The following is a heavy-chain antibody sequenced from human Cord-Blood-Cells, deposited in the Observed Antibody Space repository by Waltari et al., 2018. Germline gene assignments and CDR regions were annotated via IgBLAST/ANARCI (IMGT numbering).Heavy chain of an antibody. CDR1: GGTFSSYA. D-gene: IGHD5-18*01. V-gene: IGHV1-69*06. CDR3: AREKGGYSYGYDWFDP. Sequence: QVQLVQSGAEVKKPGSPVKVSCKASGGTFSSYAISWVRQAPGQGLEWMGGIIPIFGTANYAQKVQGRVTITADKSTSTAYMELSSLRSEDTAVYYCAREKGGYSYGYDWFDPWGQGTLVTVSS. CDR2: IIPIFGTA. J-gene: IGHJ5*02.